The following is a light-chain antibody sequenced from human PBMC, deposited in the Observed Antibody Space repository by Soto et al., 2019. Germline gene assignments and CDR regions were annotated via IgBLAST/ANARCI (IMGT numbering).Light chain of an antibody. J-gene: IGLJ1*01. CDR1: SSDFGTYKL. Sequence: QSALTQPASVSGSPGQSITISCIGTSSDFGTYKLFSWYQQHPNKAPKLIIYEGTKRPSGVSNRFSGSKSGNTASLTVSGLQAEDEADYYCSSYAGSSNVFGTGTKLTVL. V-gene: IGLV2-14*02. CDR3: SSYAGSSNV. CDR2: EGT.